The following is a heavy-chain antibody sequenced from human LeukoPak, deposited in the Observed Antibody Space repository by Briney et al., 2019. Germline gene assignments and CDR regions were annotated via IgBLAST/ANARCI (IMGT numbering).Heavy chain of an antibody. D-gene: IGHD6-13*01. Sequence: GGSLRLSCEAAGLTVDSDDMYWARQSPGRGPGWVSYGRANGISIKYAHSVKGRLTISRVNTKNLVCLQMDSLRAEDKAVYYCVPPAAGIPRTISTEYFQHWGQGTPVIVSS. CDR3: VPPAAGIPRTISTEYFQH. CDR1: GLTVDSDD. J-gene: IGHJ1*01. V-gene: IGHV3-48*03. CDR2: GRANGISI.